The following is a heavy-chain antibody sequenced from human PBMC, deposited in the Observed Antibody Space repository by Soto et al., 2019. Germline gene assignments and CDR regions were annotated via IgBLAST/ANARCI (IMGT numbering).Heavy chain of an antibody. J-gene: IGHJ4*02. CDR3: ARDSSARY. Sequence: QVQLQESGPGLVKPSETLSLPCNVSGGSISRYYWSWIRQPPGKGLEWIGYIYYSGSTNYNPALQSRVTISVDTAKNQFAMKRSAVTAADTAVYYCARDSSARYWGQGTLVTVSS. V-gene: IGHV4-59*01. D-gene: IGHD6-25*01. CDR2: IYYSGST. CDR1: GGSISRYY.